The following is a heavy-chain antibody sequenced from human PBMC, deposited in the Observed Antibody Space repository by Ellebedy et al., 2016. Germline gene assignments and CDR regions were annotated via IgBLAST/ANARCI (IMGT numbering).Heavy chain of an antibody. J-gene: IGHJ4*02. CDR3: RQGHYADY. Sequence: GGSLRLXXAASGFMFRNFFMSWVRQAPGKGLEWVATISANGNKRDLADSVQGRFTISRDNFRNTLHLQMDNLRGEDTAVYYCRQGHYADYWGQGTLVTVSS. CDR2: ISANGNKR. V-gene: IGHV3-23*01. CDR1: GFMFRNFF. D-gene: IGHD2-2*01.